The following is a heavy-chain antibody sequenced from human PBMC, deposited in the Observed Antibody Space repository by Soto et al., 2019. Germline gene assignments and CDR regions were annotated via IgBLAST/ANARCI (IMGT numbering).Heavy chain of an antibody. CDR2: ISGSGGST. V-gene: IGHV3-23*01. Sequence: EVQLLESGGGLVQPGGSLRLSCAASGFTFSSYAMSCVRQAPGKGLEWVSAISGSGGSTYYADSVKGRFTISRDNSKNTRYLEMNSLRAEDTDVYYCAKENLIFGVVIPHFDYWGQGTLVTVS. CDR1: GFTFSSYA. D-gene: IGHD3-3*01. J-gene: IGHJ4*02. CDR3: AKENLIFGVVIPHFDY.